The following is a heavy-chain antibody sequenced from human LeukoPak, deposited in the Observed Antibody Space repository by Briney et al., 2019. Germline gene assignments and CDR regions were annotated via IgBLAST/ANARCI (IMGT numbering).Heavy chain of an antibody. CDR1: GFIFSNSG. CDR2: IRYDGSKT. Sequence: GRSLRLSCAASGFIFSNSGMHWFRQAPGQGLQWVALIRYDGSKTFYADSVKGRLSISRDNSKNTLYLEMKSLRVEDTATYYCARGGVGESGVDYWGQGTLVTVSS. CDR3: ARGGVGESGVDY. V-gene: IGHV3-33*01. D-gene: IGHD4-17*01. J-gene: IGHJ4*02.